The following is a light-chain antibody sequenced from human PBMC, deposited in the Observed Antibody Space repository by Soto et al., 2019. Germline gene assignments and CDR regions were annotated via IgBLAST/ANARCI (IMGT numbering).Light chain of an antibody. CDR2: GAR. V-gene: IGKV3-20*01. CDR1: QSVTISY. J-gene: IGKJ1*01. Sequence: EIVLTHSPATLSLSPCERATLSSSASQSVTISYLAWFQQKPGQAPRLLIYGARSRATGVPDRFSASGSGTDFSLTISRLEPEDFAVYYCQQYGTSPWTFGQGTKVDIK. CDR3: QQYGTSPWT.